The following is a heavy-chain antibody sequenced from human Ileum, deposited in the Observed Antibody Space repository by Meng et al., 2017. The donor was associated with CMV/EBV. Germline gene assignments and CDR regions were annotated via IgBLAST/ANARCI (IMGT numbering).Heavy chain of an antibody. V-gene: IGHV4-4*07. CDR3: ARGDPDGYCAGGSCYRYWYFDV. D-gene: IGHD2-15*01. Sequence: VRRRGSGPGRGKPSETLSLTCTVSGGYISSYSWSWIRQPAGKGLEWIGRIYSSVGANYSPSLKSRATMSVDMSKNEVSLKLSAVTAADTAVYYCARGDPDGYCAGGSCYRYWYFDVWGRGTLVTVSS. CDR2: IYSSVGA. J-gene: IGHJ2*01. CDR1: GGYISSYS.